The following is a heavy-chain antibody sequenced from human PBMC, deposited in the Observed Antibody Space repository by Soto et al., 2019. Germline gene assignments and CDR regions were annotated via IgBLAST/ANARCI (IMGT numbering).Heavy chain of an antibody. CDR1: GFTFSSYG. Sequence: EVQLLESGGGLVQPGGSLRLSCAASGFTFSSYGMSWVRQAPAKGLECVSGIGGSGGNTYDADSVKGRFTISRDNSKNTLYLQMDGLRAGDTAVYYCAKADGDYVSQAFDIWGQGTMVTVSS. CDR3: AKADGDYVSQAFDI. J-gene: IGHJ3*02. CDR2: IGGSGGNT. V-gene: IGHV3-23*01. D-gene: IGHD4-17*01.